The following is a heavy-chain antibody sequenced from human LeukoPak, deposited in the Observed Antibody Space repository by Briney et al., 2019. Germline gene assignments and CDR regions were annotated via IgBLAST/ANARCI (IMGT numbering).Heavy chain of an antibody. D-gene: IGHD4-17*01. CDR3: TRTTVTMADWFDP. CDR1: GFTFSGSA. J-gene: IGHJ5*02. V-gene: IGHV3-73*01. CDR2: IRTKGKSYAT. Sequence: PGGSPRLSCAASGFTFSGSAMHWVRQASGKGLEWVGRIRTKGKSYATEYAASVEGRFIISRDDLKNTAYLQMNSLKIEDTAVYYCTRTTVTMADWFDPWGQGTLVTVSS.